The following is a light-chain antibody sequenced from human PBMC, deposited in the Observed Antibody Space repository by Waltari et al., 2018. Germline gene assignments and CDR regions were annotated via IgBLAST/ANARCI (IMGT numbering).Light chain of an antibody. J-gene: IGLJ2*01. CDR3: FLSYSGAVI. CDR1: TGAVTSGPY. V-gene: IGLV7-46*01. CDR2: DTS. Sequence: QAVVTQEPSLTVSAGGTVTLTCGSSTGAVTSGPYPYCFQQKPGQAPRTLIYDTSNKHSWTPARFSGSLLGGKAALTLSGAQPEDEANYYCFLSYSGAVIFGGGTKLTVL.